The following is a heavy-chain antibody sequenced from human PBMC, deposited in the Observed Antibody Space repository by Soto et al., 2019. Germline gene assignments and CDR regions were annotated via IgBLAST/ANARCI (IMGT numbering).Heavy chain of an antibody. D-gene: IGHD2-21*01. CDR3: ARVCGGDCSGFDP. J-gene: IGHJ5*02. Sequence: ASVKVSCKASGYTFTSYAMHWVRQAPGQRLEWMGWINAGNGNTKYSQKIQGRVTITRDTSASTAYMELSSLRSEDTAVYYCARVCGGDCSGFDPWGQGTLVTVSS. V-gene: IGHV1-3*01. CDR1: GYTFTSYA. CDR2: INAGNGNT.